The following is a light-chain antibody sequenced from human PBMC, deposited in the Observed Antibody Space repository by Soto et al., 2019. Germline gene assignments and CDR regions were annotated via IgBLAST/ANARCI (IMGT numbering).Light chain of an antibody. CDR2: DVG. J-gene: IGLJ1*01. CDR1: SSDVGGYNY. Sequence: QSVLTQPASVSGSPGQSITISRTGTSSDVGGYNYVSWYQHHPGEAPKVMIYDVGDRPSGVSNRFSGSKSGNTASLTISGLQAEDEADYYCCSFTSSNLYVFGTGTKVTV. V-gene: IGLV2-14*03. CDR3: CSFTSSNLYV.